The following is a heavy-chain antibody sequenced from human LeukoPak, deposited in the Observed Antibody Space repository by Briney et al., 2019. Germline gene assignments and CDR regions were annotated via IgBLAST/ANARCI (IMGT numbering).Heavy chain of an antibody. CDR3: ARGLSNSWRYYYYYYMDV. CDR1: GYTFTSYD. CDR2: MNPNSGNT. V-gene: IGHV1-8*01. J-gene: IGHJ6*03. D-gene: IGHD6-13*01. Sequence: ASVKVSCKASGYTFTSYDINWVRQATGQGLEWMGWMNPNSGNTGYAQKFQGRVTTTRNTSISTAYMELSSLRSEDTAVYYCARGLSNSWRYYYYYYMDVWGKGTTVTVSS.